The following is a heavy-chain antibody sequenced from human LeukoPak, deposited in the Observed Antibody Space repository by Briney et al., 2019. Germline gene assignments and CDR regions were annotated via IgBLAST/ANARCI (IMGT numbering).Heavy chain of an antibody. V-gene: IGHV3-21*01. D-gene: IGHD5-18*01. CDR1: GFTFSRYS. Sequence: GGSLRLSCGASGFTFSRYSMNWVRQAPGKGLEWVSSISSSGSYIYYADSVKGRFAISRDNSKNTLYLQMNSLRAEDAAVYYCAGGYSHFDYWGQGTLVTASS. CDR3: AGGYSHFDY. J-gene: IGHJ4*02. CDR2: ISSSGSYI.